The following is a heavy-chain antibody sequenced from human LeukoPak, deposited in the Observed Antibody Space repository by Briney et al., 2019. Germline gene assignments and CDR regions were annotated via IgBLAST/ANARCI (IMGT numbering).Heavy chain of an antibody. Sequence: GRSLRLSCAASGFTFSSYGMHWVRQAPGKGLEWVAVIWYDGSNKYYADSVKGRFTISRDNSKNTLYLQMNSLRAEDTAVYYCASHHGSGSSLFDYWGQGTLVTVSS. D-gene: IGHD3-10*01. CDR2: IWYDGSNK. CDR1: GFTFSSYG. J-gene: IGHJ4*02. V-gene: IGHV3-33*01. CDR3: ASHHGSGSSLFDY.